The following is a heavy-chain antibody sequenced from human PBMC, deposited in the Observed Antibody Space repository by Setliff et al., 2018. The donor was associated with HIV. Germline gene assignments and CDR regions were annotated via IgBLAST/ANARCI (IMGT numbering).Heavy chain of an antibody. CDR3: AREGYYNFWSGYYWFDY. CDR2: IYTSGST. CDR1: GGSISSGSYY. J-gene: IGHJ4*02. Sequence: NPSETLSLTCTVSGGSISSGSYYWSWIRQPAGKGLEWIGHIYTSGSTNYNPSLKSRVTISVDTSKNQFSLKLSSVTAADTAVYYCAREGYYNFWSGYYWFDYWGQGTLVTVSS. V-gene: IGHV4-61*09. D-gene: IGHD3-3*01.